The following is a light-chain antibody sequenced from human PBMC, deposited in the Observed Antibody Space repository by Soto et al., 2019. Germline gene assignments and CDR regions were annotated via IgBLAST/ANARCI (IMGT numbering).Light chain of an antibody. Sequence: EIVLTQSPGTLSLSPGERATLSCRASQTACSNCLAWYQQKPGQAPRLLISGASNRATGIPDRFSGSGSGTDFTITISRLEPEDFAVYYCQQYGGSPGFTFGPGTRVDIK. CDR1: QTACSNC. V-gene: IGKV3-20*01. CDR2: GAS. J-gene: IGKJ3*01. CDR3: QQYGGSPGFT.